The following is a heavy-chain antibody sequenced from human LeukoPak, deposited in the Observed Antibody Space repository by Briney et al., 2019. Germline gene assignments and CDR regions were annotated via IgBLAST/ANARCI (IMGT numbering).Heavy chain of an antibody. J-gene: IGHJ4*02. Sequence: PSETLSLTCTVSGGSISSSSYYWGWIRQPPGNGLEWIGTIYYSGNTYYNPPLKSRLTISVDTSKNQFSLKLRSVTAADTALYYCASTSPKYYYESSGYSSLFDNWGQGTLVTVSS. CDR3: ASTSPKYYYESSGYSSLFDN. CDR1: GGSISSSSYY. V-gene: IGHV4-39*07. D-gene: IGHD3-22*01. CDR2: IYYSGNT.